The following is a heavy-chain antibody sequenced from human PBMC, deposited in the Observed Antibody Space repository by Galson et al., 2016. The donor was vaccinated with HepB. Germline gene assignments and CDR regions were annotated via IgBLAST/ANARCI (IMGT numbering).Heavy chain of an antibody. CDR2: INEDGTEK. CDR1: GLTFSRFW. CDR3: ARGHHALEV. Sequence: SLRLSCAVSGLTFSRFWMSWVRQAPGKGPEWVASINEDGTEKHHVDSTTGRFTISRDNAKNAFYLQMNSLRDEDTAVYFCARGHHALEVWGQGTAVRVSS. D-gene: IGHD1-14*01. V-gene: IGHV3-7*01. J-gene: IGHJ6*02.